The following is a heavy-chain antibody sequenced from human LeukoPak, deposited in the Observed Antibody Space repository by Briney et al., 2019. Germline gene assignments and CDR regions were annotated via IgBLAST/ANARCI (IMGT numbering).Heavy chain of an antibody. CDR1: GFTVSSSP. CDR3: VGLMGSGWFDP. V-gene: IGHV3-53*04. J-gene: IGHJ5*02. D-gene: IGHD1-26*01. Sequence: PGGSLRLSCAASGFTVSSSPINWVRQAPGRGLEWVSVIYSGGNTFYADSVKGRFTISRHNSENTLYLQMNSLSADDTAVYYCVGLMGSGWFDPWGQGTLVTVFS. CDR2: IYSGGNT.